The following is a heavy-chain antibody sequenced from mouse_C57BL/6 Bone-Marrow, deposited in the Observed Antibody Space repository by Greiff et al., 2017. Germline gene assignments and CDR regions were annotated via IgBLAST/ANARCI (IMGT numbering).Heavy chain of an antibody. J-gene: IGHJ1*03. CDR2: IRLKSDNYAT. V-gene: IGHV6-3*01. CDR1: GFTFSNYW. Sequence: EVKLQESGGGLVQPGGSMTLSCVASGFTFSNYWMNWVRQSPEKGLEWVAQIRLKSDNYATHYAESVKGRFTISRDDSKSSVYLQMNNLRAEDTGIYYCTGQFLLLRYPWYFDVWGTGTTVTVSS. D-gene: IGHD1-1*01. CDR3: TGQFLLLRYPWYFDV.